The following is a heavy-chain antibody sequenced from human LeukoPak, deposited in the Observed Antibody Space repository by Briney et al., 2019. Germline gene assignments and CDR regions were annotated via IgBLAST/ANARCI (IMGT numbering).Heavy chain of an antibody. V-gene: IGHV3-73*01. J-gene: IGHJ4*02. D-gene: IGHD3-3*01. Sequence: GGSLRLSCAASGFTFSSYAMSWVRQASGKGLEWVGRIRSKANGHATAYAASVKGRFIISRDDSKNTAYLQMNSLKIEDSAVYYCTRRDDFWSGSSDFWGQGTLVTVSS. CDR1: GFTFSSYA. CDR2: IRSKANGHAT. CDR3: TRRDDFWSGSSDF.